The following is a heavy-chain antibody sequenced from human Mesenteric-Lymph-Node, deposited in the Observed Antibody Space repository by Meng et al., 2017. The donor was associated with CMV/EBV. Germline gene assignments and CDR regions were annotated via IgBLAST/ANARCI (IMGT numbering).Heavy chain of an antibody. J-gene: IGHJ5*02. CDR2: SYYSGST. CDR1: GYSISSGYY. D-gene: IGHD5-18*01. Sequence: SETLSLTCTVSGYSISSGYYWGWIRQPPGRGLEWIGYSYYSGSTNYNPSLESRVTMSVDTSKSQFTLRLNSVTAADTAIYYCTSSGYSYGYVDAWFDPWGQGILVTVSS. V-gene: IGHV4-61*01. CDR3: TSSGYSYGYVDAWFDP.